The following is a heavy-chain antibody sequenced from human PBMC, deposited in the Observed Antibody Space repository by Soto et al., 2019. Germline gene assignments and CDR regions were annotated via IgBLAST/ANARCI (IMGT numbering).Heavy chain of an antibody. Sequence: QVQLVESGGGVVQPGRSLRLSCAASGFTFSSYAMHWVRQAPGKGLEWVAVISYDGSNKYYADAVKGRFTSSRDNSKNTLYLQMNNLRAEDTAVYYCARDAYTAMGNFDYWGQGTLVTVSS. CDR1: GFTFSSYA. J-gene: IGHJ4*02. D-gene: IGHD5-18*01. V-gene: IGHV3-30-3*01. CDR3: ARDAYTAMGNFDY. CDR2: ISYDGSNK.